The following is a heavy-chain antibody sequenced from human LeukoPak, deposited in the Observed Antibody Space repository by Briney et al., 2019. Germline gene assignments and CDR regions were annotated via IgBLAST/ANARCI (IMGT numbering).Heavy chain of an antibody. V-gene: IGHV3-23*01. D-gene: IGHD5-18*01. CDR1: GFTFSSYA. CDR2: ISGSGGST. CDR3: AGTSWIQLWLFDY. Sequence: PGGSLRLSCAASGFTFSSYAMSWVRQAPGKGLEWVSAISGSGGSTYYADSVKGRFTISRDNSKNTLYLQMNSLRAEDTAVYYCAGTSWIQLWLFDYWGQGTLVTVSS. J-gene: IGHJ4*02.